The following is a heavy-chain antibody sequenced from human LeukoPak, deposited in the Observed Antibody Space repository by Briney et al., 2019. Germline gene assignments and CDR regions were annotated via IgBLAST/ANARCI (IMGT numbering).Heavy chain of an antibody. D-gene: IGHD3-3*01. CDR1: GFTFSSYG. Sequence: GGSLRLSCAASGFTFSSYGMHWVRQAPGKGLEWVAVISYDGSSKYYADSVKGRFTISRDNSKNTLYLQMNSLRAEDTAVYYCAPLRFLEWFNQGYYYGMDVWGQGTTVTVSS. CDR2: ISYDGSSK. CDR3: APLRFLEWFNQGYYYGMDV. V-gene: IGHV3-30*03. J-gene: IGHJ6*02.